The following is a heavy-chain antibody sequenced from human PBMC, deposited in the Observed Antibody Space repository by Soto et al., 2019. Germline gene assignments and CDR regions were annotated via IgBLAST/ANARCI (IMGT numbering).Heavy chain of an antibody. J-gene: IGHJ4*02. Sequence: QLQLQESGSGLVKPSQTLSLTCAVSGGSISSGGFSWSWIRQPPGKGLEWIGYIYHSGTTYYNPSLKSRVTISVDRSKNQFSLKLSSVAAADTAVYYGARGQVVAAQHWGQGTLVIVSS. CDR2: IYHSGTT. CDR3: ARGQVVAAQH. CDR1: GGSISSGGFS. V-gene: IGHV4-30-2*01. D-gene: IGHD2-15*01.